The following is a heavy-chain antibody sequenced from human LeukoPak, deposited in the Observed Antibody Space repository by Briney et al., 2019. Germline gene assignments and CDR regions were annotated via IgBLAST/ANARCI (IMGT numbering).Heavy chain of an antibody. D-gene: IGHD3-22*01. CDR1: GGSISSSSYY. CDR2: IYYSGST. V-gene: IGHV4-39*01. CDR3: ARHSGGIVVVITHFDY. Sequence: PSETLSLTCTVSGGSISSSSYYWGWIRQPPGRGRERIVSIYYSGSTYYNPSRKSRITISVNTAENQVSLKLSSLTAADTAVYYCARHSGGIVVVITHFDYWGQGTLVTVSS. J-gene: IGHJ4*02.